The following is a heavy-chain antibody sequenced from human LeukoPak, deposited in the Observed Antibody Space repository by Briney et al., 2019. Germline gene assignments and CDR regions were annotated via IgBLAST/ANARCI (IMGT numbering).Heavy chain of an antibody. D-gene: IGHD5-12*01. CDR3: ARVAYSGYDTRGGFDY. J-gene: IGHJ4*02. V-gene: IGHV4-38-2*02. CDR1: GYSISSGYY. Sequence: SETLSLTCNVSGYSISSGYYRGLSRQPPRKGLELSGIIYHNGSTYYSQTLKSRVTISVDTSKNQFSLKLSSVTAADTAVYYCARVAYSGYDTRGGFDYWGQGTLVTVSS. CDR2: IYHNGST.